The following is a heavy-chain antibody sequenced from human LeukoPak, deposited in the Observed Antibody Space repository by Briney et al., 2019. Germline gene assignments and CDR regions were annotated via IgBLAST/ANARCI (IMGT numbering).Heavy chain of an antibody. CDR3: ARELRWFGELSNPYYFDY. D-gene: IGHD3-10*01. CDR1: GYTFTGYY. Sequence: GASVKVSCKASGYTFTGYYMHWVRQAPGQGLEWMGWINPNSGGTNYAQRFQGRVTMTRDTSISTAYMELSRLRSDDTAVYYCARELRWFGELSNPYYFDYWDQGTLVTVSS. V-gene: IGHV1-2*02. J-gene: IGHJ4*02. CDR2: INPNSGGT.